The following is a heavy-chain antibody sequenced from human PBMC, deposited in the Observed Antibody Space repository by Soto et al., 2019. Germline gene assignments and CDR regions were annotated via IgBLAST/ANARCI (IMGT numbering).Heavy chain of an antibody. J-gene: IGHJ6*02. D-gene: IGHD1-7*01. Sequence: PSETLSLTCTVSGGSISSYFWSWVRQPPGKGLEWIGYTHYSGSTNYNPSLKSRVTISVDTSKNQFSLNLSSVTSADTAVYFCARDKTGTTLNYYFGMDVWGQGTTVTVSS. V-gene: IGHV4-59*01. CDR3: ARDKTGTTLNYYFGMDV. CDR2: THYSGST. CDR1: GGSISSYF.